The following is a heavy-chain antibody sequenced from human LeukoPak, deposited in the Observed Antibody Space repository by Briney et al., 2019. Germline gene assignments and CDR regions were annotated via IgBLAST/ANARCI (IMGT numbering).Heavy chain of an antibody. V-gene: IGHV3-7*01. CDR1: GFTFSNNW. J-gene: IGHJ4*02. D-gene: IGHD4-17*01. Sequence: GGSLRLSCAASGFTFSNNWMSWVRQAPGEGLGWVAHIKQDGNDKYYVDSVKGRFTISRDNAKNSLHLQMNSLRAEDTAVYYCARGGDYGSFDYWGLGTLVIVSS. CDR2: IKQDGNDK. CDR3: ARGGDYGSFDY.